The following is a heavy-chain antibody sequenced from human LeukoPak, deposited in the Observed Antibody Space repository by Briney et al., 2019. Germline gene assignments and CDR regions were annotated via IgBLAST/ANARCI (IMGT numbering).Heavy chain of an antibody. V-gene: IGHV4-39*01. Sequence: SETLSLTCIVSGGSISSGTYDWGWIRQPPGKGLEWIGSIYYSGSTYYNPSLKSRVTISVDTSKNQFSLKLSSVTAADTAVYYCARGRDYYDSSGYYNWFDPWGQGTLVSVSS. CDR1: GGSISSGTYD. CDR3: ARGRDYYDSSGYYNWFDP. CDR2: IYYSGST. J-gene: IGHJ5*02. D-gene: IGHD3-22*01.